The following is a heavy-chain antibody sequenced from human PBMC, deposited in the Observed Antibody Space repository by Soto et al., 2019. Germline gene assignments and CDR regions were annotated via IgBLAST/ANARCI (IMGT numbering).Heavy chain of an antibody. D-gene: IGHD3-10*02. V-gene: IGHV4-39*01. Sequence: PSETLSLTCTVSGGSISSSSYYWGWFRQPPGKGLEWIGRIYYSGSTYYNPSLKSRVTISVDTSKNQFSLKLSSVTAADTAVYYCAGGLAYYYVFAYWGQGTLVTVSS. J-gene: IGHJ4*02. CDR3: AGGLAYYYVFAY. CDR2: IYYSGST. CDR1: GGSISSSSYY.